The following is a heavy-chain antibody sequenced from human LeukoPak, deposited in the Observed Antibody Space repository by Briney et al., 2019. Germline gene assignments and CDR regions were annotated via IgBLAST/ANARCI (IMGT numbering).Heavy chain of an antibody. CDR1: GGSFSGYY. J-gene: IGHJ4*02. Sequence: PSETLSLTCAVYGGSFSGYYWSWIRQPPGKGLEWIGEINHSGSTNYNPSLKSRVTISVDTSKNQFSLKLSSVTAADTAVFFKPKPAYDILTGYRPGGFDYWGQGTLVTVSS. CDR2: INHSGST. V-gene: IGHV4-34*01. CDR3: PKPAYDILTGYRPGGFDY. D-gene: IGHD3-9*01.